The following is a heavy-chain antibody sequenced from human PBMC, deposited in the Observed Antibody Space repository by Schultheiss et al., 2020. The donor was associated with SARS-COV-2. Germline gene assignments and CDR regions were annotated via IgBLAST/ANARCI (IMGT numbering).Heavy chain of an antibody. V-gene: IGHV4-59*12. J-gene: IGHJ4*02. CDR1: GGSFSGYY. D-gene: IGHD3-10*01. CDR3: ARGVVTMVRGLDY. CDR2: IYYSGST. Sequence: SETLSLTCAVYGGSFSGYYWSWIRQPPGKGLKWIGYIYYSGSTNYNPSLKSRVTISVDTSKNQFSLKLSSVTAADTAVYYCARGVVTMVRGLDYWGQGTLVTVSS.